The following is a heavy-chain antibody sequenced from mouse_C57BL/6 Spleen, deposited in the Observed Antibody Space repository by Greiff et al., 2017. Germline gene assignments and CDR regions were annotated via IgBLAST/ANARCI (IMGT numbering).Heavy chain of an antibody. CDR3: VRHPGDY. V-gene: IGHV10-1*01. CDR1: GFSFNTYA. CDR2: IRSKSNNYAT. J-gene: IGHJ2*01. Sequence: EVMLVESGGGLVQPTGSLKLSCAASGFSFNTYAMNWVRQAPGKGLEWVARIRSKSNNYATYCADSVKDRFTISRDDSESMLYLQMNNLKTEDTAMYYCVRHPGDYWGQGTTLTVSS.